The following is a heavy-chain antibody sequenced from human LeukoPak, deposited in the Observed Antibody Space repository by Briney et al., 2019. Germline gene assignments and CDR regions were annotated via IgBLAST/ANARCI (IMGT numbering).Heavy chain of an antibody. V-gene: IGHV3-74*01. CDR2: INDDGSST. CDR1: GFTFSSYW. Sequence: GGSLRLSCAASGFTFSSYWMHWVRQAPGKGLVWVSRINDDGSSTTYADSVKGRFTISRDNAKNTLYLQMNSLRAEDTAVYYCAREGRDYGGNPFDYWGQGTLVTVPS. J-gene: IGHJ4*02. CDR3: AREGRDYGGNPFDY. D-gene: IGHD4-23*01.